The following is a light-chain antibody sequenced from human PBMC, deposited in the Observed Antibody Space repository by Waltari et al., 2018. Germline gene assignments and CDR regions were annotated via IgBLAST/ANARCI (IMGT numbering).Light chain of an antibody. CDR3: GTWDNSLSAMV. J-gene: IGLJ3*02. V-gene: IGLV1-51*01. CDR2: DDN. Sequence: QSVLTQPPSVSAAPGQKVTISCPGSSSNIGRNFLSWYPQPPGTAPKLLIYDDNKRPSGIPDRFSGSKSGTSATLGITGLQTGDEADYYCGTWDNSLSAMVFGGGTKLTVL. CDR1: SSNIGRNF.